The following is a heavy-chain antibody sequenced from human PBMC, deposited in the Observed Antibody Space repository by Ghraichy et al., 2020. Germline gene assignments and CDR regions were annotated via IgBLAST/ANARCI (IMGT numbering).Heavy chain of an antibody. CDR2: INSDGSII. J-gene: IGHJ4*02. Sequence: ETLSLTCADSGFTFSSDWMHWFRQASGKGPVWVSRINSDGSIINYAESVRGRFTISRDNAKNTLYLQMTSLRAEDTAVYYCVRDAFGPRDYWGQGTLVTLSS. CDR3: VRDAFGPRDY. D-gene: IGHD3-10*01. CDR1: GFTFSSDW. V-gene: IGHV3-74*01.